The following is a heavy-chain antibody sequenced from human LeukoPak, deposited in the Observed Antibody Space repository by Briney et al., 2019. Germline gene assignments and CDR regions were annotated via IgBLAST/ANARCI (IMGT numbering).Heavy chain of an antibody. D-gene: IGHD4-23*01. CDR1: GGTFSSYA. CDR2: INPNSGGT. Sequence: GASVKVSCKASGGTFSSYAISWVRQAPGQGLEWMGWINPNSGGTNYAQKFQGRVTMTRDTSISTAYMELSRLRSDDTAVYYCAVVYVYGGTDDAFDIWGQGTMVTVSS. J-gene: IGHJ3*02. CDR3: AVVYVYGGTDDAFDI. V-gene: IGHV1-2*02.